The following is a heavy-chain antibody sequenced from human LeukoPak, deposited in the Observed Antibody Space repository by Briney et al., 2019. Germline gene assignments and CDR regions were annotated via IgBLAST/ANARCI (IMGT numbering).Heavy chain of an antibody. V-gene: IGHV3-7*01. CDR2: IKQDGSEK. D-gene: IGHD6-6*01. J-gene: IGHJ4*02. CDR1: GFTFSSYW. CDR3: ARDSKRYSSSSPLPYFDY. Sequence: GGSPRLSCAASGFTFSSYWMSWVRQAPGKGLEWVANIKQDGSEKYYVDSVKGRFTISRDNAKNSLYLQMNSLRAEDTAVYYCARDSKRYSSSSPLPYFDYWGQGTLVTVSS.